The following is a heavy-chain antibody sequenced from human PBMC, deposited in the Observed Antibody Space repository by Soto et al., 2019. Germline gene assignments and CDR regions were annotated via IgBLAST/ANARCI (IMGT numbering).Heavy chain of an antibody. CDR2: IYPGDSDT. CDR1: GYSFTSYW. Sequence: PGESLKISCKGSGYSFTSYWIGWVRQMPGKGLEWMGIIYPGDSDTRYSPPFQGQVTISADKSISTAYLQWSSLKASDTAMYYCASHTTYCGGDCYREAFDIWGQGTMVT. V-gene: IGHV5-51*01. D-gene: IGHD2-21*02. CDR3: ASHTTYCGGDCYREAFDI. J-gene: IGHJ3*02.